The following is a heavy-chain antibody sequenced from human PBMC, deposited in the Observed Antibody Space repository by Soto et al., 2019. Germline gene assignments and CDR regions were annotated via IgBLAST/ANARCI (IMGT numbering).Heavy chain of an antibody. J-gene: IGHJ5*01. CDR2: TFRKGDT. V-gene: IGHV4-4*02. CDR3: ARRGTSSWYDS. Sequence: SETLSLTCALSGGSVSDKRWWTWVRQTPGKGLEWIGETFRKGDTNYNAFLKSRVSIAIDKSRNQVSLILTSVTAADTAVYYCARRGTSSWYDSWGQGTLVTVSS. CDR1: GGSVSDKRW. D-gene: IGHD2-2*01.